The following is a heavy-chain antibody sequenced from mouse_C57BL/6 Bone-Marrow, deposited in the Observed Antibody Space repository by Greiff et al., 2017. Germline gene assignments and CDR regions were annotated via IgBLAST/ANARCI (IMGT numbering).Heavy chain of an antibody. J-gene: IGHJ2*01. CDR1: GFNIKDDY. D-gene: IGHD2-1*01. CDR3: TTGSPPLLD. Sequence: VQLQQSGAELVWPGASVKLSCTVSGFNIKDDYMHWVKQRPEQGLEWIGWIDPENGVTDYASQFQGKATITADTSSNTAYLQLSSLTSEHTAVYYCTTGSPPLLDWGQGNTLTVSS. CDR2: IDPENGVT. V-gene: IGHV14-4*01.